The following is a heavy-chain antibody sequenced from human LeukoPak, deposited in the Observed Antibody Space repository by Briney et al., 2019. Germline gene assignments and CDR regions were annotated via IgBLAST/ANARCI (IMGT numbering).Heavy chain of an antibody. V-gene: IGHV3-53*01. CDR3: ARDLSTPDYDSSGYYFDY. Sequence: GGSLRLSCAASGFTVRSYYMSWVRQAPGRGLEWVSILYSSGSTDYADSVKGRLTISRDNSKNTLYLQMNSLRAEDTAVYYCARDLSTPDYDSSGYYFDYWGQGTLVTVSS. D-gene: IGHD3-22*01. J-gene: IGHJ4*02. CDR2: LYSSGST. CDR1: GFTVRSYY.